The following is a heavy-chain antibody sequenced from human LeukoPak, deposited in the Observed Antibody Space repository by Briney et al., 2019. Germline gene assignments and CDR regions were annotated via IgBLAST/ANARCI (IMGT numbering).Heavy chain of an antibody. V-gene: IGHV3-23*01. CDR3: ARDYGRRRELGIFPSAKLFDHFDY. CDR2: ISGSGGST. CDR1: GFTFSSYA. D-gene: IGHD2-15*01. Sequence: GGSLRLSCAASGFTFSSYAMSWVRQAPGKGLEWVSAISGSGGSTYYADSVKGRFTISRDNAKNSLYLQMNSLRAEDTAVYYCARDYGRRRELGIFPSAKLFDHFDYWGQGTLVTVSS. J-gene: IGHJ4*02.